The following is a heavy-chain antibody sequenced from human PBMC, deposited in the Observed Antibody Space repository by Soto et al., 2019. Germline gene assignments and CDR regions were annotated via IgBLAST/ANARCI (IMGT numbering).Heavy chain of an antibody. CDR2: IYWNDDK. CDR1: GFSLSTNGVG. CDR3: AHSTSMVPRALDY. J-gene: IGHJ4*02. D-gene: IGHD5-18*01. V-gene: IGHV2-5*01. Sequence: SGPTLVNPTQTLTLTCTFSGFSLSTNGVGVGWIRQPPGEALEWLALIYWNDDKRYSPSLRSRLTITKDTSKNQVDLTMTNMDPVDTAKFYCAHSTSMVPRALDYGGKEPLATVP.